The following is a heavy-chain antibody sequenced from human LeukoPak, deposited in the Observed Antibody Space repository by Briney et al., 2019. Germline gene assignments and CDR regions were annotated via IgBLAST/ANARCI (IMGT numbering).Heavy chain of an antibody. CDR1: GCSFSSYS. D-gene: IGHD2-21*01. Sequence: GGSLRLSCAVSGCSFSSYSMNWFRQAPGKGLEWVSSITATSSYIYYADSVRGRFTISRDNAKNSLYIQMNRLRAEDTSVYYCARPAGAIPPYWGQGTLVTVSS. V-gene: IGHV3-21*01. J-gene: IGHJ4*02. CDR3: ARPAGAIPPY. CDR2: ITATSSYI.